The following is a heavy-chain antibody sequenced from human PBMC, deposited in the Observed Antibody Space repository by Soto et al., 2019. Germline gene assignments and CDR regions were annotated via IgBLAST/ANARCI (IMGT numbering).Heavy chain of an antibody. CDR2: IYHSGTT. Sequence: SETLSLTCSVAVVSIISGASSCNWIRQPPGKGLEWIGYIYHSGTTFYNPSLKSRVTISIDRSKNQFSLKVLSVTAADTAVYFCARDREDGLEVWGQGTTVTVSS. CDR1: VVSIISGASS. D-gene: IGHD1-26*01. CDR3: ARDREDGLEV. J-gene: IGHJ6*02. V-gene: IGHV4-30-2*01.